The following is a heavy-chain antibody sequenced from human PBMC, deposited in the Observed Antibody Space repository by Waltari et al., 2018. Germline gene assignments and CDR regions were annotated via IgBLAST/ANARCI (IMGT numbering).Heavy chain of an antibody. CDR3: ARGRSRDGYNYDY. V-gene: IGHV1-8*03. CDR1: GYTFTSYD. D-gene: IGHD5-12*01. J-gene: IGHJ4*02. Sequence: QVQLVQSGAEVKTPGASVKVSCKASGYTFTSYDITWVRQATGQGLEWMGWMNPNSGNTGYAQKFRGRVTITRNTSISTAYMELSSLRSEDTAVYYCARGRSRDGYNYDYWGQGTLVTVSS. CDR2: MNPNSGNT.